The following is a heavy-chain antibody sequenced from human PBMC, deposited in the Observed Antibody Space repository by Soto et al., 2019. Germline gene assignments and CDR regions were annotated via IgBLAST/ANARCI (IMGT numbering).Heavy chain of an antibody. CDR3: ARVKASGVNFDY. D-gene: IGHD3-10*01. CDR1: GVSISSDGYS. Sequence: PSETLSLTCAVSGVSISSDGYSWSWIRQPPGKGLEWIGEIYHSGSTNYNPSLKSRVTISVDKSKNQFSLKLSSVTAADTAVYYCARVKASGVNFDYWGQGTLVTVSS. CDR2: IYHSGST. V-gene: IGHV4-30-2*01. J-gene: IGHJ4*02.